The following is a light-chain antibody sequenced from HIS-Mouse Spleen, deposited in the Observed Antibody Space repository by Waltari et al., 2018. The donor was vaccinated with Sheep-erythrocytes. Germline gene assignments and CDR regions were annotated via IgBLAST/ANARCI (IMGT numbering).Light chain of an antibody. V-gene: IGLV2-11*01. J-gene: IGLJ1*01. CDR3: CSYAGSYNHV. Sequence: QSALTQPHSVSGSPGQSVTISCTGTSSDVGGYNYVPWYQQHPGKAPKLMIYDVSKRPSGVPDRFSGSKSGNTASLTISGLQAEDEADYYCCSYAGSYNHVFATGTKVTVL. CDR1: SSDVGGYNY. CDR2: DVS.